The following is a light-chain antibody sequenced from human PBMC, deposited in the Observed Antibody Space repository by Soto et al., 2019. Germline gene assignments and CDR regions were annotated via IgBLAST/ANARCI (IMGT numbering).Light chain of an antibody. CDR2: KVS. Sequence: DVVLTQSPLSLPVALGQPASISCRSSQSLVFSDGNTYLNWFQQRPGQSPRRLIYKVSNRDSGVPDRFSGSGSVTDFTLKISRVEADDVGVYYCMQGTRWLWTFGQGTKVEIK. CDR3: MQGTRWLWT. V-gene: IGKV2-30*01. J-gene: IGKJ1*01. CDR1: QSLVFSDGNTY.